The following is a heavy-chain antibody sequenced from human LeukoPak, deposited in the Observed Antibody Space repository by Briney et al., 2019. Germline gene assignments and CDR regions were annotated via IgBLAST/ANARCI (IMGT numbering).Heavy chain of an antibody. J-gene: IGHJ4*02. Sequence: GGSLRLSCAASGFTFNNYGMHWVRQAPGKELEWVAFIRYDGSNTYYADSVKGRFTISRDNSKNTLYLHMNRLRAEDTAVYYCAKDPNRYDSSIYYCAYWGQGTLVTVSS. CDR3: AKDPNRYDSSIYYCAY. D-gene: IGHD3-22*01. CDR1: GFTFNNYG. V-gene: IGHV3-30*02. CDR2: IRYDGSNT.